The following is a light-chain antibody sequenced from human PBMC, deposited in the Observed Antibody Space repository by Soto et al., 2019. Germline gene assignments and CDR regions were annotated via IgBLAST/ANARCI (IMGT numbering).Light chain of an antibody. V-gene: IGLV2-14*03. CDR3: SSYTSSSLHV. Sequence: QSALTQPASVSGSPGQSITISCTGTSSDVGGYNYVSWYQQHPGKAPKLMIYDVSNRPSGVSNRFSGSKSGNTASLTISGLHAEYEADYYCSSYTSSSLHVFGTGTKLTVL. J-gene: IGLJ1*01. CDR2: DVS. CDR1: SSDVGGYNY.